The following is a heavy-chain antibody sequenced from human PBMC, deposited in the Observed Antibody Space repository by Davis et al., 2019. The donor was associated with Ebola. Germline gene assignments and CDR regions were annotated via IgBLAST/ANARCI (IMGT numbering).Heavy chain of an antibody. D-gene: IGHD6-13*01. CDR3: AGSIAAGGFGCDY. V-gene: IGHV3-21*01. Sequence: PGGSLRLSCAASGFTFSSYSMNWVRQAPGKGLEWVSSISSSSSYIYYADSVKGRFTISRDNAKNSLYLQMNSLRAEDTAVYYCAGSIAAGGFGCDYWGQGTLVTVSS. CDR2: ISSSSSYI. CDR1: GFTFSSYS. J-gene: IGHJ4*02.